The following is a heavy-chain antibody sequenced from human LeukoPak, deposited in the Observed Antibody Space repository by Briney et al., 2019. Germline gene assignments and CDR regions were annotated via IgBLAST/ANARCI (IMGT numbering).Heavy chain of an antibody. J-gene: IGHJ6*02. D-gene: IGHD7-27*01. V-gene: IGHV4-30-4*01. Sequence: SGDYXWSWIRQPXXKGLEWIGYIYYSGSTYYNPSLKSRVTISVDTSKNQFSLKLSSVTAADTAVYYCARDGDDGMDVWGQGTTVTVSS. CDR3: ARDGDDGMDV. CDR2: IYYSGST. CDR1: SGDYX.